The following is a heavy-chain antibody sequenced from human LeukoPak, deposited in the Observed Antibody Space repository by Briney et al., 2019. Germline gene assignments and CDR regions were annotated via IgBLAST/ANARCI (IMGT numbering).Heavy chain of an antibody. Sequence: GGSLRLSCAASGFIFSNYATSWVRQAPGKGLEWVSAIDSTGAYTWYADSVKGRFTISKDSSKTILYLQMNSLRAEDAAVYFCAKGSAAGRPYYFDYWGQGTLVTVSS. CDR2: IDSTGAYT. V-gene: IGHV3-23*01. J-gene: IGHJ4*02. CDR1: GFIFSNYA. D-gene: IGHD6-25*01. CDR3: AKGSAAGRPYYFDY.